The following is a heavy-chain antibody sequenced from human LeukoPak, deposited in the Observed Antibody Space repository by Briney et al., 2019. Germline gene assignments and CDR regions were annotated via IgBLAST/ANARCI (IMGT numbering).Heavy chain of an antibody. Sequence: GSLRLSCAASGFTFSSYAMHWVRQAPGKGLEWVAVISYDGSNKYYADSVKGRFTISRDKSKNTLYLQMKSLRAEDTAVYYCARAGSYSYGFDYWGQGTLVTVSS. V-gene: IGHV3-30*14. CDR1: GFTFSSYA. CDR3: ARAGSYSYGFDY. CDR2: ISYDGSNK. J-gene: IGHJ4*02. D-gene: IGHD5-18*01.